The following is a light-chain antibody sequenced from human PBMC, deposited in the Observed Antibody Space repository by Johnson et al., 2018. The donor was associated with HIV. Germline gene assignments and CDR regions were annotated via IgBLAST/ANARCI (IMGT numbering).Light chain of an antibody. CDR3: GTWNSSLCVQNYV. V-gene: IGLV1-51*02. CDR1: NSNIGNNY. Sequence: HSVLTQPPSVSAAPGQKVTISCSGSNSNIGNNYVSWYQHLPGTAPKLLIYENNKRPSGIPDRFSGSKFGTSATLGITGLQTGDEADYYCGTWNSSLCVQNYVFGTGPNVTVV. CDR2: ENN. J-gene: IGLJ1*01.